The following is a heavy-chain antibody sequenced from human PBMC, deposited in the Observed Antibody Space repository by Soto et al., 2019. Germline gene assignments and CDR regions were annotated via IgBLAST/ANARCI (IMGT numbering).Heavy chain of an antibody. Sequence: VQLVQSGAEMKSPGSSVKVSCKATGYIFIGSYLHWIRQAPGQGPEWMGSIYPATGDTDYAQTYQGRVILTGDTAIGTAYMELKWLTFDDTGMYYCARGPSEWGQGTLVTVSS. V-gene: IGHV1-2*02. CDR1: GYIFIGSY. CDR3: ARGPSE. CDR2: IYPATGDT. J-gene: IGHJ4*02.